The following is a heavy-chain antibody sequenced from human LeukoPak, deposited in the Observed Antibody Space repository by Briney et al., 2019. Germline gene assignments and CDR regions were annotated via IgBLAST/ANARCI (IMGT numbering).Heavy chain of an antibody. D-gene: IGHD5-18*01. J-gene: IGHJ6*02. CDR3: ARRADTAMADYYYGMDV. V-gene: IGHV4-39*01. CDR1: GGSISSSSYY. Sequence: SETLSLTCTVSGGSISSSSYYWGWIRQPPGQGLEWIGSIYYSGSTYYNPSLKSRVTISVDTSKNQFSLKLSSVTAADTAVYYCARRADTAMADYYYGMDVWGQGTTVTVSS. CDR2: IYYSGST.